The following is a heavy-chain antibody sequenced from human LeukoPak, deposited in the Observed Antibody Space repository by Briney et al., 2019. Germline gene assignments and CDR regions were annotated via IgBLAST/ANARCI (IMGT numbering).Heavy chain of an antibody. D-gene: IGHD6-13*01. CDR1: GGTFSSYA. CDR2: IIPILGIA. CDR3: ATIDIAAHAFDI. J-gene: IGHJ3*02. V-gene: IGHV1-69*04. Sequence: SVKVSCKASGGTFSSYAISWVRQAPGQGLEWMGRIIPILGIANYAQKFQGRVTITADKSTSTAYMELSRLRSDDTAVYYCATIDIAAHAFDIWGQGTMVTVSS.